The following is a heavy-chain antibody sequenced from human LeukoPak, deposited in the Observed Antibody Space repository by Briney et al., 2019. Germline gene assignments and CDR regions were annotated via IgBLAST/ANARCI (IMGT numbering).Heavy chain of an antibody. V-gene: IGHV4-34*01. D-gene: IGHD2-15*01. CDR1: GGSFSGYY. J-gene: IGHJ4*02. Sequence: SETLPLTCAVYGGSFSGYYWSWIRQPPGKGLEWIGEINHSGSTNYNPSLKSRVTISVDTSENQFSLKLSSVTAADTAVYYCGRGQGSGGSYPLLYYFDYWGQGTLVTVSS. CDR3: GRGQGSGGSYPLLYYFDY. CDR2: INHSGST.